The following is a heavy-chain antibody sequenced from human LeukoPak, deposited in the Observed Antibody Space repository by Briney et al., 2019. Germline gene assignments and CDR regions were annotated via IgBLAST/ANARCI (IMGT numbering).Heavy chain of an antibody. CDR2: INHSGST. CDR3: ARGGDLTPWFDP. J-gene: IGHJ5*02. Sequence: SETLSLTCAVYGGSFSGYYWSWIRQPPGKGLEWIGEINHSGSTNYNPSLKSRVTISVDTSKNQFSLKLSSVTAADTAVYYCARGGDLTPWFDPWGQGALVTVSS. CDR1: GGSFSGYY. V-gene: IGHV4-34*01. D-gene: IGHD7-27*01.